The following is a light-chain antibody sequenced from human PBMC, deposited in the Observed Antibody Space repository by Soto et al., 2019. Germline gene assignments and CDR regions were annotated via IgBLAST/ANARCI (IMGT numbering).Light chain of an antibody. CDR1: DNINTF. V-gene: IGKV1-39*01. J-gene: IGKJ5*01. CDR2: GAS. CDR3: QQNYSLPVT. Sequence: DLQMTQSPSSLSASIGDRVTITCRASDNINTFLNWYHQRPGKAPDLLIYGASSLKTGVPSRFSGSGSGTHFTLTIAGLQAADFATYYCQQNYSLPVTFGQGTRLEI.